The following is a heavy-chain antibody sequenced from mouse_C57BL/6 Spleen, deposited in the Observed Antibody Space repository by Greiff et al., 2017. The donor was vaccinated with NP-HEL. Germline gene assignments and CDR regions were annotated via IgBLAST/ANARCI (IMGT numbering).Heavy chain of an antibody. D-gene: IGHD4-1*01. Sequence: VQLQQSGAELVRPGASVKLSCTASGFNIKDDYMHWVKQRPEQGLEWIGWIDPENGDTEYASKFQGKATITADTSSNTAYLQLSSLTSEDTAVYYCTPLTGTYYFDYWGQGTTLTVSS. CDR1: GFNIKDDY. J-gene: IGHJ2*01. CDR2: IDPENGDT. V-gene: IGHV14-4*01. CDR3: TPLTGTYYFDY.